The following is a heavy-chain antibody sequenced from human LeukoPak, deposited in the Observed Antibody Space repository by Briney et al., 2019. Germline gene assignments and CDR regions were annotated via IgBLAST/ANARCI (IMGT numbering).Heavy chain of an antibody. V-gene: IGHV1-69*05. CDR2: IIPIFGTA. CDR1: GGTFSSYA. J-gene: IGHJ3*02. D-gene: IGHD1-26*01. CDR3: ARLIVGATSSDAFDI. Sequence: SVKVSCKASGGTFSSYAISWVRQAPGQGLEWMGGIIPIFGTANYAQKFHDRVTITTDESTSTAYMELSSLRSEDTAVYYCARLIVGATSSDAFDIWGQGTMVTVSS.